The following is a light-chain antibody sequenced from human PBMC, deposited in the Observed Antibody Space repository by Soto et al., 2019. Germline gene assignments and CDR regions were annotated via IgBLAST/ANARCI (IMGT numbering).Light chain of an antibody. CDR2: AAS. Sequence: DIQMTQSPSSLSASVGDRVTITCRASQNIIFYLNWYQQKPGKAPKLLIYAASNLQSGVPSRFSGSGSGTEFTLTISSLQSEDFAVYYCQQYNNWSFGQGTRLEI. CDR1: QNIIFY. CDR3: QQYNNWS. J-gene: IGKJ5*01. V-gene: IGKV1-39*01.